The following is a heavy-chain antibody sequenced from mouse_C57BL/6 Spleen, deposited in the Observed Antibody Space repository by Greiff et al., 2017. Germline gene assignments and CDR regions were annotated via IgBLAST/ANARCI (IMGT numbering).Heavy chain of an antibody. CDR2: IHPNSGST. CDR3: ARFYYDYEFDY. D-gene: IGHD2-4*01. V-gene: IGHV1-64*01. Sequence: QVQLQQPGAELVKPGASVKLSCKASGYTFTSYWMHWVKQRPGQGLEWIGMIHPNSGSTNYNEKLKSKATLTVDKSSSTAYMQLSSLTSEDSAVYYCARFYYDYEFDYWGQGTTLTVSS. J-gene: IGHJ2*01. CDR1: GYTFTSYW.